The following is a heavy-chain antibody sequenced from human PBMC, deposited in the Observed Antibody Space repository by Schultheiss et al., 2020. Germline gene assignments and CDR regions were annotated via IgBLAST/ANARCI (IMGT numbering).Heavy chain of an antibody. J-gene: IGHJ4*02. V-gene: IGHV3-53*01. D-gene: IGHD6-13*01. Sequence: GGSLRLSCAASGFTVSSNYMSWVRQAPGKGLEWVSVIYSGGSTYYADSVKGRFTISRDNAKNSLYLQMISLRVEDTAVYYCARVGSLAAAGTIDYWGQGALVTVSS. CDR1: GFTVSSNY. CDR3: ARVGSLAAAGTIDY. CDR2: IYSGGST.